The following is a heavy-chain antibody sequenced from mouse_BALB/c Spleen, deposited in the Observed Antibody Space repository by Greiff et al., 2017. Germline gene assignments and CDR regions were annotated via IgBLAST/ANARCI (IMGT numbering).Heavy chain of an antibody. CDR3: AAYYRYFDY. CDR2: ISYDGSN. Sequence: EVQLQQSGPGLVKPSQSLSLTCSVTGYSITSCYYWNWIRQFPGNKLEWMGYISYDGSNNYNPSLKNRISITRDTSKNQFFLKLNSVTTEDTATYYCAAYYRYFDYWGQGTTLTVSS. CDR1: GYSITSCYY. J-gene: IGHJ2*01. V-gene: IGHV3-6*02. D-gene: IGHD2-14*01.